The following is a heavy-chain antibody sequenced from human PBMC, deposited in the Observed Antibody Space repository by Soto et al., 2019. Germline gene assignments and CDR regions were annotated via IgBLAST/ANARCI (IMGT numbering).Heavy chain of an antibody. D-gene: IGHD6-19*01. J-gene: IGHJ6*02. CDR2: ISYDGSNK. CDR3: ARDLGSSWFLALAGTDYYYVMDI. CDR1: GFTFSSYA. Sequence: GGSLRLSCAASGFTFSSYAMHWVRQAPGKGLEWVAVISYDGSNKYYADSVKGRFTISRDNSKNTLYLQMNSLRAEDTAVYYCARDLGSSWFLALAGTDYYYVMDIWAQGTTVTVSS. V-gene: IGHV3-30-3*01.